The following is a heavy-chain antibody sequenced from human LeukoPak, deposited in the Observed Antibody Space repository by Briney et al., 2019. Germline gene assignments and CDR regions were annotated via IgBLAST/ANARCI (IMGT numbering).Heavy chain of an antibody. CDR2: ISSSGSTI. Sequence: GGSLRLSCAASGFTFSSYEMNWVRQAPGKGLEWVSYISSSGSTIYYADSVKGRFTISRDNAKNSLYLQMNSLRAEDTAVYYCARGAGYSSSWYYYYGMDVWGQGTTVTVPS. D-gene: IGHD6-13*01. J-gene: IGHJ6*02. V-gene: IGHV3-48*03. CDR1: GFTFSSYE. CDR3: ARGAGYSSSWYYYYGMDV.